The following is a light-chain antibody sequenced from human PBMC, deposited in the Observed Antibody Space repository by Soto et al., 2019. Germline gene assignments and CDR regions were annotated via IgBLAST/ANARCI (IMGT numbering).Light chain of an antibody. CDR2: DVS. J-gene: IGKJ1*01. CDR3: QQYKDYVYT. V-gene: IGKV1-5*01. Sequence: DIQMTNSPSTRSASVGDRVIITCRASQTVERWMAWYQQKPGKAPKLLISDVSTLERGVPSRFSGSGSATEFTLTISGLQPDDFATDYCQQYKDYVYTFGQGTKVDIK. CDR1: QTVERW.